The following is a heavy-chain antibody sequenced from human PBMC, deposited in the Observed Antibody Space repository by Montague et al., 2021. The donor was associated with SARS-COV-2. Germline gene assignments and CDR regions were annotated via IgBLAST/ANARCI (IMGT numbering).Heavy chain of an antibody. CDR3: ARGITVTTFYYYYGMDV. J-gene: IGHJ6*02. CDR1: GFTFSSYW. Sequence: SLRLSCAASGFTFSSYWMSWVRQAPGKGLEWVANIKQDGSEKYYVDSVKGRFTISRDNAKNSLYLQMNSLRAEDTAVYYCARGITVTTFYYYYGMDVWGQGTTVTVSS. CDR2: IKQDGSEK. V-gene: IGHV3-7*01. D-gene: IGHD4-17*01.